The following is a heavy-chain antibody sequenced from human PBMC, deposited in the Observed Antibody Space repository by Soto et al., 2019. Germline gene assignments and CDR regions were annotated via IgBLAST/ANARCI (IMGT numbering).Heavy chain of an antibody. J-gene: IGHJ4*02. CDR1: EFTLSHYA. V-gene: IGHV3-30-3*01. CDR3: AKDRGTSANSRAYFDS. CDR2: ISYDGSIK. D-gene: IGHD2-2*01. Sequence: QVQLVESGGGVVQPGRSLRLSCVASEFTLSHYALHWVRQAPGKGLGWVAVISYDGSIKYYADSVKGRFTISRDNSKNTLYLQLNSLRPEATAVYYCAKDRGTSANSRAYFDSWGQGTLVTVSS.